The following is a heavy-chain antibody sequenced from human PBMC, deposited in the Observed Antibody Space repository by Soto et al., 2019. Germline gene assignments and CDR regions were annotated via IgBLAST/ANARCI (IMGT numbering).Heavy chain of an antibody. Sequence: QVTLKESGPVLVKPTETLTLTCTVSGFSLSTARMGVSWIRQPPGKALEWLAHIFSNDEKSYSTSLKSRVTISKDTSKRQVVLTMTNMDPVDTATYYCARIRTGQWLGGFDYWGQGTLVTVSS. CDR2: IFSNDEK. V-gene: IGHV2-26*01. J-gene: IGHJ4*02. CDR1: GFSLSTARMG. D-gene: IGHD6-19*01. CDR3: ARIRTGQWLGGFDY.